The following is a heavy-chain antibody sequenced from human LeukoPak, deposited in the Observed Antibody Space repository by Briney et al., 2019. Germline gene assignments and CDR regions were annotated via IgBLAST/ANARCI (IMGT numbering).Heavy chain of an antibody. V-gene: IGHV3-48*01. D-gene: IGHD3-22*01. CDR2: VSSSSSTI. CDR1: GFTFSNYN. Sequence: GGSLRLSCAASGFTFSNYNMNWVRQAPGKGLEWVSYVSSSSSTIYYADSVKGRFTISRDNAKNSLYLHMNSLRAEDTAVYYCARDRSSGYSYTTDYWGQGTLVTVSS. CDR3: ARDRSSGYSYTTDY. J-gene: IGHJ4*02.